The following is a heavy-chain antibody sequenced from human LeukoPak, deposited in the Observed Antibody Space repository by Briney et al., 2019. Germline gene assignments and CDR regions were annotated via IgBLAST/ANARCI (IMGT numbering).Heavy chain of an antibody. J-gene: IGHJ6*02. Sequence: GGSLRLSCAASGFTFSGNWMHWVRQAPGKGLVWVSRFDSDGGITNYADSVKGRFTISRDNAKNTLHLQMNSLRAEDTAVYYCARVPGYSGYFYGMDVWGQGTTVTVSS. CDR1: GFTFSGNW. CDR2: FDSDGGIT. V-gene: IGHV3-74*01. CDR3: ARVPGYSGYFYGMDV. D-gene: IGHD5-12*01.